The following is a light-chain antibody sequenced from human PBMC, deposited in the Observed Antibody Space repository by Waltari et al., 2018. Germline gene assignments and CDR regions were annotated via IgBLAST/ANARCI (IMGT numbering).Light chain of an antibody. V-gene: IGLV8-61*01. J-gene: IGLJ3*02. CDR1: SGPVSTSYY. CDR2: STN. Sequence: QTVVTQEPSFSVSPGGTVTLTCGLSSGPVSTSYYPSWYQQTPGQAPRTLIYSTNTRSSGVPDRCSGSILGNKAALTITGAQADDESDYYCVLYMGSGFWVFGGGTKLTVL. CDR3: VLYMGSGFWV.